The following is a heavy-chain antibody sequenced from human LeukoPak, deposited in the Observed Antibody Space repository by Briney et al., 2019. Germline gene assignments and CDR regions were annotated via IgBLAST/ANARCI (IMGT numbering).Heavy chain of an antibody. J-gene: IGHJ4*02. CDR3: AREFPTEDIVVVPAATPLIHFDY. CDR1: GGSFSGYY. D-gene: IGHD2-2*01. CDR2: INHSGST. Sequence: SETLSLTCAVYGGSFSGYYWSWIRQPPGKGLGWIGEINHSGSTNYNPSLRSRVTISVDTSKNQFSLKLSSVTAADTAVYYCAREFPTEDIVVVPAATPLIHFDYWGQGTLVTVSS. V-gene: IGHV4-34*01.